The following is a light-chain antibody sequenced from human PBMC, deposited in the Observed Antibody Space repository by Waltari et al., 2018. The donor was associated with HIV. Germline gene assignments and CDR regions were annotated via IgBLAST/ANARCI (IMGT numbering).Light chain of an antibody. V-gene: IGKV1-9*01. CDR1: QGIGSN. CDR2: AAS. Sequence: IQLTQSPPFMPASGGDRVTSTCRASQGIGSNLAWYRQNPGQAPRLLIFAASTLESGVPSRFSGSGSGTEFALTIKSLQPEDFATYYCQHLNTYPLFTFGPGTTVDIK. J-gene: IGKJ3*01. CDR3: QHLNTYPLFT.